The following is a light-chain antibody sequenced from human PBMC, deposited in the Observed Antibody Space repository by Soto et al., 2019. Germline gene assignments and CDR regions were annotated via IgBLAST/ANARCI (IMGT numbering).Light chain of an antibody. V-gene: IGLV2-14*01. CDR1: SSDVGRYNY. J-gene: IGLJ2*01. Sequence: QSALTQPASVSGSPGQSITISCTGTSSDVGRYNYVSWYQHHPGKAPKLLIYEVSNRPSGVSHRLSGSKSGNTASLTISGLQAEDEADYYCTSYTRNSTVAFGGGTKLTVL. CDR2: EVS. CDR3: TSYTRNSTVA.